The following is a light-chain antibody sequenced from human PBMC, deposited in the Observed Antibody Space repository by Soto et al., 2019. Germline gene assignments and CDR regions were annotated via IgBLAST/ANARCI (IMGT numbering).Light chain of an antibody. V-gene: IGKV3-15*01. CDR2: DAS. J-gene: IGKJ5*01. Sequence: EIVVTQSPATLSVSPGERATLSCRASQSVSGNLAWYQQKPGQAPRLLIYDASTRATGIPARFSGSGSGTEFTLTISSLQSEDSAVYYCQQYNNWPPITFGQGTRLEIK. CDR1: QSVSGN. CDR3: QQYNNWPPIT.